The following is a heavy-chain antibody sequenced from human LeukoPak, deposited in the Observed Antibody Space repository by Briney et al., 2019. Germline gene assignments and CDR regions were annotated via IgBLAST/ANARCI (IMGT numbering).Heavy chain of an antibody. J-gene: IGHJ4*02. CDR3: ARRGDSSGWSFDY. V-gene: IGHV4-39*07. CDR1: GVSISSNSYY. D-gene: IGHD6-19*01. Sequence: SETLSLTCTVSGVSISSNSYYWGWIRQPPGKGLEWIGSVYYSGNTYYNPSLKSRVTISLGTSKNQFSLKLSSVTAADTAVYYCARRGDSSGWSFDYWGQGTLVTVSS. CDR2: VYYSGNT.